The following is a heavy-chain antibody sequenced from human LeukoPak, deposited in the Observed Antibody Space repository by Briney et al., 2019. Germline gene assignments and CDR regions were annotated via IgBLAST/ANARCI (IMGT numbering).Heavy chain of an antibody. V-gene: IGHV3-30*01. Sequence: PGGSLGLSCAASGFIFSNFAMHWVRQAPGKGLEWVALISYDGSHTYYADSMKGRFTISRDNSRNVLYLQMTSLSGDDSAVYYCAREEQELVRDYYMDVWGKGTTVTVSS. CDR1: GFIFSNFA. J-gene: IGHJ6*03. D-gene: IGHD6-13*01. CDR3: AREEQELVRDYYMDV. CDR2: ISYDGSHT.